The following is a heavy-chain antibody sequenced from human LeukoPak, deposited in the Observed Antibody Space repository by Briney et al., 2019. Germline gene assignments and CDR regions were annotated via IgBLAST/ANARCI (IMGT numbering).Heavy chain of an antibody. V-gene: IGHV4-34*01. CDR1: GGSFSGYY. CDR3: ARLKVPYTSGLAP. Sequence: SETLSLTCAVYGGSFSGYYWSWIRQPPGKGLEWIGEINHSGGTNYNPSLKSRVIMSVDTSKNQFSLKLSSVTAADTAVYYCARLKVPYTSGLAPWGQGTLVTVPS. CDR2: INHSGGT. D-gene: IGHD6-25*01. J-gene: IGHJ5*02.